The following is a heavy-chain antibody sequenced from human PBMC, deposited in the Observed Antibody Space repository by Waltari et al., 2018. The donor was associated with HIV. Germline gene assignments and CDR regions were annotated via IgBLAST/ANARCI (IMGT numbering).Heavy chain of an antibody. CDR2: IYPFDSDT. Sequence: VQLVQSGAEVRKSGESLKISCKASGYTFTNYWNAWVRQMSGEGLEWMGIIYPFDSDTRYNPSFEGQITISADKSLATAYLEWSNLNASDAAIYYCARLFYYDTTGYINNAFDIWGQGTVVTVS. D-gene: IGHD3-22*01. CDR1: GYTFTNYW. J-gene: IGHJ3*02. CDR3: ARLFYYDTTGYINNAFDI. V-gene: IGHV5-51*03.